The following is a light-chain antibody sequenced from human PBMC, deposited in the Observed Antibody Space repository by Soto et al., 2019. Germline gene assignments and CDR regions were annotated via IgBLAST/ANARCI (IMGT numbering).Light chain of an antibody. J-gene: IGKJ4*01. CDR2: GAS. Sequence: DIQVTQSPSSLSASVGDRVTITCQASQDIRTHLNWFQQKPGKAPKLLIYGASYLEIGVPSRFSGGGSGTDFTLSVSSLQPEDSATYYCQQYEILSIFGGGTKVDIK. CDR1: QDIRTH. V-gene: IGKV1-33*01. CDR3: QQYEILSI.